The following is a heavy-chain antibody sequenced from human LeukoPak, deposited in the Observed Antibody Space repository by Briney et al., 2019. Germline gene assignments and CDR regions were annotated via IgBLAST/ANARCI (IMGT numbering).Heavy chain of an antibody. V-gene: IGHV4-34*01. Sequence: SETLSLTCAVYGGSFSGYYWSWIRQPPGKGVEWIGEINHSGSTNYNPSLKSRVTISVDTSKNQFSLKLSSVTAADTAVYYCARARWGAPVDPWGQGTLVTVSS. CDR3: ARARWGAPVDP. J-gene: IGHJ5*02. CDR1: GGSFSGYY. D-gene: IGHD1-26*01. CDR2: INHSGST.